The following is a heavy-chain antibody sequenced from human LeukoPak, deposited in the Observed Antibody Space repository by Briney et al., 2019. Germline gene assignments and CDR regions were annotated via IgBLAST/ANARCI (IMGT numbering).Heavy chain of an antibody. V-gene: IGHV1-69*04. J-gene: IGHJ3*02. CDR3: TREGVYSPDGSGYHRDAFDI. CDR2: IIPILNVA. CDR1: GGSFNSYV. D-gene: IGHD3-22*01. Sequence: SVKVSCKASGGSFNSYVITWVRQAPGQGLEWMGRIIPILNVANFAQKFQGRVTITADKSTNTAHMELSSLRSEDTAVYYCTREGVYSPDGSGYHRDAFDIWGQGTMVTVSS.